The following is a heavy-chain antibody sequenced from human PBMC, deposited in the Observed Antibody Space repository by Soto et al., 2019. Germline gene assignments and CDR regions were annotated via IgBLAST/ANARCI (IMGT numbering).Heavy chain of an antibody. CDR2: IWYDGSNK. D-gene: IGHD3-10*01. CDR1: GFTFSSYG. CDR3: ARDDPDTMVRGVIITLYYYGMDV. Sequence: PGGSLRLSCAASGFTFSSYGMHWVRQAPGKGLEWVAVIWYDGSNKYYADSVKGRFTISRDNSKYTLYLQMNSLRAEDTAVYYCARDDPDTMVRGVIITLYYYGMDVWGQGTTVTVSS. J-gene: IGHJ6*02. V-gene: IGHV3-33*01.